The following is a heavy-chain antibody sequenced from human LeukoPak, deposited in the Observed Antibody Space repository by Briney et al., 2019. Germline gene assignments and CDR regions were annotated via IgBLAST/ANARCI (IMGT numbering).Heavy chain of an antibody. CDR2: IIPIFGTA. CDR3: GRSYYYYYYMDV. V-gene: IGHV1-69*05. J-gene: IGHJ6*03. Sequence: GSSVKVSXKASGGTFSSYAISWVRQAPGQGLEWMGGIIPIFGTANYAQKFQGRVTITTDESTSTAYMELSSLRSEDTAVYYCGRSYYYYYYMDVWGKGTTVTVSS. CDR1: GGTFSSYA.